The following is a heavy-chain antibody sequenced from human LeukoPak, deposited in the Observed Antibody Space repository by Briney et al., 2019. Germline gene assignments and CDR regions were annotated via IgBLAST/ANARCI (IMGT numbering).Heavy chain of an antibody. Sequence: PGRSLRLSCAASGFAFNTYAMHWVRQAPGKGLEWVSAISGSGGSTYYADSVKGRFTISRDNSKNTLYLQMNSLRAEDTAVYYCAKDGPRWLANLFDYWGQGTLVTVSS. J-gene: IGHJ4*02. CDR1: GFAFNTYA. CDR3: AKDGPRWLANLFDY. D-gene: IGHD6-19*01. V-gene: IGHV3-23*01. CDR2: ISGSGGST.